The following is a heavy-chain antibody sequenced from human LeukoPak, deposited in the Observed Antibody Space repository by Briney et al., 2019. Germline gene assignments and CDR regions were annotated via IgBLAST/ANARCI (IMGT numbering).Heavy chain of an antibody. CDR3: ASIDYYDSSGYYSEARDY. CDR2: INHSGST. Sequence: SETLSLTCAVYGGSFSGYYWSWIRQPPGKGLEWIGEINHSGSTNYNPSLKSRVTISVDTSKNQFSLKLSSVTAADTAVYYCASIDYYDSSGYYSEARDYWGQGTLVTVSS. V-gene: IGHV4-34*01. CDR1: GGSFSGYY. J-gene: IGHJ4*02. D-gene: IGHD3-22*01.